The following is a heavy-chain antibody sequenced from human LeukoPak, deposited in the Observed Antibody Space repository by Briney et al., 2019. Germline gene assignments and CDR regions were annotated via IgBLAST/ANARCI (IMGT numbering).Heavy chain of an antibody. CDR3: ARGSNARVNWFDP. CDR2: IYYSGST. Sequence: SETLSLTCTVSGGSISSYYWSWIRQPTGKGLEWIGYIYYSGSTNYNPSLKTRVTISVDTSKNQFSLKLSSVTAADTAVYYCARGSNARVNWFDPWGQGTLVTVSS. D-gene: IGHD2-15*01. V-gene: IGHV4-59*01. J-gene: IGHJ5*02. CDR1: GGSISSYY.